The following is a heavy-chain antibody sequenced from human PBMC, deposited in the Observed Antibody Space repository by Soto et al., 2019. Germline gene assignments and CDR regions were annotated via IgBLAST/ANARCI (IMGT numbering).Heavy chain of an antibody. J-gene: IGHJ6*02. V-gene: IGHV1-69*01. CDR3: ARTQLLWFGVNRHYYYYYVMDV. CDR2: IIPIFGTA. Sequence: QVQLVQSGAEVKKPGSSVKVSCKASGGTFSSYAISWVRQAPGQGLEWMGGIIPIFGTANYAQKFQGRVRITADESTGKVYMELSSLRSEDTAVYYCARTQLLWFGVNRHYYYYYVMDVWGQGTTVTVSS. CDR1: GGTFSSYA. D-gene: IGHD3-10*01.